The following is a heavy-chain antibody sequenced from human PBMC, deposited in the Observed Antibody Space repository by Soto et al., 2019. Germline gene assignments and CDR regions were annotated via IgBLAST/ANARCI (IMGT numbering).Heavy chain of an antibody. D-gene: IGHD3-10*01. V-gene: IGHV1-2*04. J-gene: IGHJ3*02. CDR3: ARVAQYGSGSYYNPLYAFDI. CDR1: GYTFTGYY. CDR2: INPNSGGT. Sequence: ASVKVSCKASGYTFTGYYMHWVRQAPGQGLEWMGWINPNSGGTNYAQKFQGWVTMTRDTSISTAYMELSRLRSDDTAVYYCARVAQYGSGSYYNPLYAFDIWGQGTMVTVSS.